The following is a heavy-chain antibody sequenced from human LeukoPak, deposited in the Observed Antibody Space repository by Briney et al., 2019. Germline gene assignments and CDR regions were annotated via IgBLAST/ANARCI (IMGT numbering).Heavy chain of an antibody. CDR3: VRGGDFFDFAS. CDR1: GFTFSNYW. V-gene: IGHV3-74*01. D-gene: IGHD2-21*02. CDR2: IKGDGSHT. J-gene: IGHJ5*01. Sequence: GGSLRLSCAASGFTFSNYWMHWVRQAPGKGLVWVSRIKGDGSHTIYADSVKGRFTISRDNAKNTLYLQMKSLRAEDTAVYYCVRGGDFFDFASGGKGTLVTFSS.